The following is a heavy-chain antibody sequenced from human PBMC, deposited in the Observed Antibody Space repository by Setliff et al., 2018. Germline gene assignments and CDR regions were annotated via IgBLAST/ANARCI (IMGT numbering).Heavy chain of an antibody. CDR3: ARVSMYSSSWYYYYYGMDV. V-gene: IGHV4-34*01. D-gene: IGHD6-13*01. CDR2: INHSGST. CDR1: GGSFSGYY. J-gene: IGHJ6*02. Sequence: PSETLSLTCAVYGGSFSGYYWGWIRQPPGKGLEWIGEINHSGSTNYNPSLKSRVTISVDTSKNQFSLKLSSVTAADTAVYYCARVSMYSSSWYYYYYGMDVWGQGTTVTVSS.